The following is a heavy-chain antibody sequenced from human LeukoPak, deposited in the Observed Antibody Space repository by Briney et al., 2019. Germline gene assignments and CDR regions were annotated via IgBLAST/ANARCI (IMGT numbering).Heavy chain of an antibody. Sequence: GRSLRLSCAASGFTFSSYGMHWVRQAPGKGLEWVAVIWYDGSIKYYGDSVKGRFTISRDNPKNTLYLQMNSLRAEDTAAYYCARDRCTNGVCYYDYWGQGTLVTVSS. V-gene: IGHV3-33*01. CDR1: GFTFSSYG. CDR3: ARDRCTNGVCYYDY. CDR2: IWYDGSIK. J-gene: IGHJ4*02. D-gene: IGHD2-8*01.